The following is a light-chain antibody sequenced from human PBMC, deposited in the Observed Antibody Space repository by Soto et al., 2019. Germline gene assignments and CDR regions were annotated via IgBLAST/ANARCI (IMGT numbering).Light chain of an antibody. Sequence: DIQMTQSPSTLSGSVGDRVTITCRASQTISSWLAWYQQKPGKAPKLLIYKASTLKSGVPLRFSGSGSGTEFTLTINSLQPDDSATYYCQQYDTYWTFGQGTKVDIK. J-gene: IGKJ1*01. CDR1: QTISSW. CDR2: KAS. CDR3: QQYDTYWT. V-gene: IGKV1-5*03.